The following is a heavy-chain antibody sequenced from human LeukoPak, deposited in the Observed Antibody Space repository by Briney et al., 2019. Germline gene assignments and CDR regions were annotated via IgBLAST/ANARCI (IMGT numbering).Heavy chain of an antibody. CDR2: ITSGGDYI. V-gene: IGHV3-21*01. CDR1: GFTFNTSN. Sequence: GGSLRLSCAASGFTFNTSNMNWVRQAPGKGLEWVSSITSGGDYIYYADSVKGRFTTSRDNAKNSLSLQLNSLRVEDTAVYYCARGAPAAGNAYNWFDPWGQGTLVTVSS. D-gene: IGHD6-13*01. CDR3: ARGAPAAGNAYNWFDP. J-gene: IGHJ5*02.